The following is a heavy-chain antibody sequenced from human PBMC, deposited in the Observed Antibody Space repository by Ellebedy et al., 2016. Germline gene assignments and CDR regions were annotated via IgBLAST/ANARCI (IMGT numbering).Heavy chain of an antibody. V-gene: IGHV3-23*01. CDR1: GFTFDSYA. Sequence: GESLKISXAASGFTFDSYAMSWVRQAPGKGLEWVSGISGSGGSTYYADSVKGRFIISRDNSKNTVYVQMNSLRAEDTAVYYCAKGLGPTGIHPADWGQGTLLTVSS. CDR2: ISGSGGST. J-gene: IGHJ4*02. D-gene: IGHD1-1*01. CDR3: AKGLGPTGIHPAD.